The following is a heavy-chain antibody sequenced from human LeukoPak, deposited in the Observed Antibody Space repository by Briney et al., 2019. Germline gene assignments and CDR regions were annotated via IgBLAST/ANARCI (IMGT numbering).Heavy chain of an antibody. CDR1: GFTFSTYN. Sequence: GGSLRLSCAASGFTFSTYNMNWVRQAPGKGLEWVSYISSSSSTIYYADSVKGRFTISRDNAKNSLYLQMNSLRAEDTAVYYCARRGPAALFDYWGQGTLVTVSS. CDR2: ISSSSSTI. V-gene: IGHV3-48*01. D-gene: IGHD2-2*01. J-gene: IGHJ4*02. CDR3: ARRGPAALFDY.